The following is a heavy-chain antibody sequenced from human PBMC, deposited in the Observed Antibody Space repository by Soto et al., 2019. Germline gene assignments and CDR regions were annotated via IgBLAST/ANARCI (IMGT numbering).Heavy chain of an antibody. CDR2: ISDDGSNK. CDR3: AKDVSGALAP. J-gene: IGHJ5*02. D-gene: IGHD4-17*01. CDR1: GFTFSSYG. V-gene: IGHV3-30*18. Sequence: QVQLVESGGGVVQPGRSLRLSCAASGFTFSSYGMHWVRQAPGKGLEWVAGISDDGSNKYYADSVKGRFTISRDNSKNTLYLQMNSRRAEDTAVYYCAKDVSGALAPWGQGTLVTVSS.